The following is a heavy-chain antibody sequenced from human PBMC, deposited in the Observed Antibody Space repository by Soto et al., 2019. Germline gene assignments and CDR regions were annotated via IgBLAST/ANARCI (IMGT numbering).Heavy chain of an antibody. Sequence: SVKVSCKASGCTFSSYAISWVRQAPGQGLEWMGGIIPIFGTANYAQKFQGRVTITADKSTSTAYMELSSLRSEDTAVYYCARAGEEVVPAAIAYYYYGMDVWGQGTTVTVSS. V-gene: IGHV1-69*06. D-gene: IGHD2-2*01. CDR2: IIPIFGTA. CDR1: GCTFSSYA. J-gene: IGHJ6*02. CDR3: ARAGEEVVPAAIAYYYYGMDV.